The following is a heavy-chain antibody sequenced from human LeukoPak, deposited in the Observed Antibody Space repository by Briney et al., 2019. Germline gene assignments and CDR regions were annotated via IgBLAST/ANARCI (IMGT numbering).Heavy chain of an antibody. J-gene: IGHJ4*02. CDR2: IIPIFGTA. Sequence: ASVKVSCKASGGTFSSYAISWVRQAPGQGLEWMGGIIPIFGTANYAQKFQGRVTITADESTSTAYMELSSLRSEDTAVYYCARGRTYYYDSSGYRLDYWGQGTLVTVSS. D-gene: IGHD3-22*01. V-gene: IGHV1-69*13. CDR3: ARGRTYYYDSSGYRLDY. CDR1: GGTFSSYA.